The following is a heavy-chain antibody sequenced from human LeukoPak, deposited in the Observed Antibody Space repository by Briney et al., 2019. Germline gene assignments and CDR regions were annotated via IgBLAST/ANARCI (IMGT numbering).Heavy chain of an antibody. CDR1: GYTFTNYY. CDR3: ARDNLRLFDY. CDR2: INPTSGAT. D-gene: IGHD3-22*01. J-gene: IGHJ4*02. V-gene: IGHV1-2*02. Sequence: GASVKVSCKPSGYTFTNYYIHWVRQAPGQGLEWMGWINPTSGATNYAQRFQGRVTMTRDTSIRTAYMELSSLRSDDTAVYYCARDNLRLFDYWGQGTLVTVSS.